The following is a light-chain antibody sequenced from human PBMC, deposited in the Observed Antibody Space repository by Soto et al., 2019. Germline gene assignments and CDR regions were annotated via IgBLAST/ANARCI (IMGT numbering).Light chain of an antibody. CDR3: QQYNKWPLT. V-gene: IGKV3-15*01. CDR2: GAS. J-gene: IGKJ1*01. Sequence: EIVMTQSPATVPVSPGERVTLSCRASQSVSIDLAWYQQKPGQAPRLLIYGASTRATGVPPTFSGSASGTEFTLTISSLQSEDFTVYYCQQYNKWPLTFGQGTKVDIK. CDR1: QSVSID.